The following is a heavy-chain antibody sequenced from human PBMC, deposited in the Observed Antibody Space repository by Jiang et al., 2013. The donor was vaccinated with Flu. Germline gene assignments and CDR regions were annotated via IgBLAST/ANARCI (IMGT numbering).Heavy chain of an antibody. D-gene: IGHD6-19*01. CDR2: IYHSGNT. CDR1: GGSIRSNNW. V-gene: IGHV4-4*02. J-gene: IGHJ3*02. Sequence: GQVKPSGTLSLTCNVSGGSIRSNNWWTWVRQPPGKGLEWIGEIYHSGNTNDNPFLKSRVTLSVDKSNNQLSLKLRSVTAADTAVYFCARGVGSASAAFDIWGQGTMVTVSS. CDR3: ARGVGSASAAFDI.